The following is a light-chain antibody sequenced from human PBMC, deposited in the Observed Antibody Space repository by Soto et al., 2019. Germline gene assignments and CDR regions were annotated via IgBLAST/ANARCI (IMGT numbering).Light chain of an antibody. V-gene: IGKV3-15*01. J-gene: IGKJ1*01. Sequence: TVLTRSPGTLSVSPGERASLSCRASQSVSINLAWYQQKPGQAPRLLIYGASTRATGIPARFSGSGSGTEFTLSINSLQSEDFAVDYCQEYDNWPPAGTFGQGTKVEV. CDR1: QSVSIN. CDR3: QEYDNWPPAGT. CDR2: GAS.